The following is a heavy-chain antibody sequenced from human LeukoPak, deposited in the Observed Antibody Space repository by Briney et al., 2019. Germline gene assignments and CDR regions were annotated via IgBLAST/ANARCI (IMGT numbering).Heavy chain of an antibody. CDR3: AKPARSDAFDI. J-gene: IGHJ3*02. CDR1: GFTFNNYA. V-gene: IGHV3-23*01. Sequence: PAGGSLRLSCAASGFTFNNYAMNWVRQAPGKGLEWVSSISGSGGSTYYADSVKGRFTISRDNSKNTLYLQMNSLRAEDTAVYYCAKPARSDAFDIWGQGTMVTVSS. D-gene: IGHD1-14*01. CDR2: ISGSGGST.